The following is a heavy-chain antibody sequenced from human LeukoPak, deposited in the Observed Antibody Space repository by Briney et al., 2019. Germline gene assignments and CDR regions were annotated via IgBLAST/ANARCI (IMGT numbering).Heavy chain of an antibody. V-gene: IGHV4-34*01. CDR3: ARQTYYYGSGSYYSFDY. J-gene: IGHJ4*02. Sequence: PSETLSLTCAVYGGSFSGYYWSWIRQPPGKGLEWIGEINHSGSTNYNPSLKSRVTISVDTSKNQFSLKLSSVTAADTAVYYCARQTYYYGSGSYYSFDYWGQGTLVTVSS. CDR2: INHSGST. CDR1: GGSFSGYY. D-gene: IGHD3-10*01.